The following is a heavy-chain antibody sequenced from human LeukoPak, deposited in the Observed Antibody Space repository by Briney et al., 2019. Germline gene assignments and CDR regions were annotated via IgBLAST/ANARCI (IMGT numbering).Heavy chain of an antibody. CDR1: GYTFTGYY. CDR3: ARDGELRYFDWLPAYYYGMDV. CDR2: INPNSGGT. Sequence: GASVKVSCKASGYTFTGYYMHWVRQAPGQGLEWMGWINPNSGGTNYAQKFQGRVTMTRDTSISTAYMELSRLRSDDTAVYYCARDGELRYFDWLPAYYYGMDVWGQGTTVTVSS. V-gene: IGHV1-2*02. D-gene: IGHD3-9*01. J-gene: IGHJ6*02.